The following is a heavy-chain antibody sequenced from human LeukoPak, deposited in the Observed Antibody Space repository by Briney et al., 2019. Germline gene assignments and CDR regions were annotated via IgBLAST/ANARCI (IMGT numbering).Heavy chain of an antibody. V-gene: IGHV3-23*01. CDR2: ISGSGGST. D-gene: IGHD3-10*01. CDR3: AKGLGGWFGESFDY. J-gene: IGHJ4*02. CDR1: GFTFSSYG. Sequence: PGGSLRLSCAASGFTFSSYGMSWVRQAPGKGLEWVSAISGSGGSTYYADSVKGRFTISRDNSKNTLYLQMNSLRAEDTAVYYCAKGLGGWFGESFDYWGQGTLVTVSS.